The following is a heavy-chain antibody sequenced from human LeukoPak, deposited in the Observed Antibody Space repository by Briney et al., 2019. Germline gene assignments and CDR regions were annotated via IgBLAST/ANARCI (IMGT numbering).Heavy chain of an antibody. CDR3: AVGWASNRNSGRGDAFDV. J-gene: IGHJ3*01. V-gene: IGHV3-11*01. Sequence: GGSLRLPCAGSGFTFGDFYMSWIRQAPGKGLEWVSYISSAGADTYHAAAVKGRFTISRDNAKNSMFLQMDTLRPEDTAMYYCAVGWASNRNSGRGDAFDVWGQGTKVTVSS. D-gene: IGHD1-14*01. CDR1: GFTFGDFY. CDR2: ISSAGADT.